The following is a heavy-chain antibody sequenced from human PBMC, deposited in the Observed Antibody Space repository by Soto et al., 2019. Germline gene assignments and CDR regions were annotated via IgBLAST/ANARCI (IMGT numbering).Heavy chain of an antibody. J-gene: IGHJ4*02. CDR2: MNPNSGNT. D-gene: IGHD3-10*01. V-gene: IGHV1-8*01. CDR1: GYTFTSYD. CDR3: ARASTMVRGVPHY. Sequence: VASVKVSCKASGYTFTSYDINWVRQATGQGLEWMGWMNPNSGNTGYAQKFQGRVTMTRNTSISTAYMELSSLRSEDTAVYYCARASTMVRGVPHYWGQGTLVTVYS.